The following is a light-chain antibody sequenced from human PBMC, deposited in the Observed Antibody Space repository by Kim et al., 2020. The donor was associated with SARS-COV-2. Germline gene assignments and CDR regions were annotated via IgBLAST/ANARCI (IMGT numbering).Light chain of an antibody. CDR3: SSSAGSNIYV. CDR1: SSDVGSYSL. Sequence: QSVLTQPPSVSGSPGQSVTISCTGTSSDVGSYSLVSWYQQHPGKAPTLIIYEVSKRPSGVPNRFSGSKSGNTASLTISSLQAEDEADYYCSSSAGSNIYVFGAGTKLTVL. J-gene: IGLJ2*01. CDR2: EVS. V-gene: IGLV2-23*02.